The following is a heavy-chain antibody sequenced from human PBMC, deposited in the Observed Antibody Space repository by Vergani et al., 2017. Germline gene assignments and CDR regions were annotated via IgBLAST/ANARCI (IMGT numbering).Heavy chain of an antibody. D-gene: IGHD3-10*01. CDR3: ARPYYRPGIPGAAADA. Sequence: EVQLVESGGGLVPPGGSLRLSCAASGFTFSNYWMSWVRQVAGKGLEWVSSINLAGDTYYPDSVTGRFTISRDNAKNSVYLQMNGLRAEDTAVYYCARPYYRPGIPGAAADAWGQGTTVTVSS. CDR2: INLAGDT. J-gene: IGHJ6*02. CDR1: GFTFSNYW. V-gene: IGHV3-7*02.